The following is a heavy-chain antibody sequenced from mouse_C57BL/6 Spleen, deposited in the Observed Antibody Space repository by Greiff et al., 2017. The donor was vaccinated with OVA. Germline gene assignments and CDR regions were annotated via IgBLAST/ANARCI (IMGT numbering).Heavy chain of an antibody. CDR3: ARMTTVVATNFDY. J-gene: IGHJ2*01. D-gene: IGHD1-1*01. CDR2: INPNNGGT. CDR1: GYTFTDYY. Sequence: EVQLQQSGPELVKPGASVKISCKASGYTFTDYYMNWVKQSHGKSLEWIGDINPNNGGTSYNQKFKGKATLTVDKSSSTAYMELRSLTSEDSAVYYCARMTTVVATNFDYWGQGTTLTVSS. V-gene: IGHV1-26*01.